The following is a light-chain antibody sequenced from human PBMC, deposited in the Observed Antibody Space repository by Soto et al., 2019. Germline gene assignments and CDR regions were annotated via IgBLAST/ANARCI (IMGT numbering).Light chain of an antibody. Sequence: EIVMTQSPATLSVSPGERATLSCRASQSVSSNLAWYQQKPGQAPRLLIYGASTRATGIPAMFSASGSGTEFTLTISSLQSEDFAVYYCQQYNNWPLTFGGGTKVEIK. CDR2: GAS. CDR3: QQYNNWPLT. V-gene: IGKV3-15*01. J-gene: IGKJ4*01. CDR1: QSVSSN.